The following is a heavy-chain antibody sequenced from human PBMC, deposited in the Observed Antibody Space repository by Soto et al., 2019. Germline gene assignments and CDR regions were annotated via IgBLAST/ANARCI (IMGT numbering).Heavy chain of an antibody. CDR2: IRSKANSYAT. V-gene: IGHV3-73*01. D-gene: IGHD6-25*01. CDR1: GFTFSGSA. Sequence: GGSLRLSCAASGFTFSGSAMHWVRQASGKGLEWVGRIRSKANSYATAYAASVKGRFTISRDDSKNTAYLQMNSLKTEDTAVYYCTRQSLGFPYYYYYMDVWGKGTTVTVSS. CDR3: TRQSLGFPYYYYYMDV. J-gene: IGHJ6*03.